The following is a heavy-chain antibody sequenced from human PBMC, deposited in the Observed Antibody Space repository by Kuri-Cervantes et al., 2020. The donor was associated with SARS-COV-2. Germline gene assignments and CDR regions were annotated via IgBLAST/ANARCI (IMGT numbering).Heavy chain of an antibody. CDR2: INHSGST. J-gene: IGHJ4*02. Sequence: LRLSCAVYGGSFSGYYWSWIRQPPGKGLEWIGEINHSGSTNYNPSLKSRVTISVDTSKNQFSLKLSSVTAADTAVYYCARGLFYFDYWGQGTLVTVSS. V-gene: IGHV4-34*01. CDR3: ARGLFYFDY. CDR1: GGSFSGYY.